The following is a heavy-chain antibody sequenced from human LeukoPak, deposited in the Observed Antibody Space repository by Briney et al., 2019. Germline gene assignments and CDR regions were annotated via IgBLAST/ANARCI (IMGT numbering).Heavy chain of an antibody. CDR3: ARDHSSPVGYALEPPNFDY. CDR2: IYYSGST. Sequence: SETLSLTCTVSGGSISSYYWSWIRQPPGKGLEWIGYIYYSGSTNYNPSLKSRVTISVDTSKNQFSLKLSSVTAADTAVYYCARDHSSPVGYALEPPNFDYWGQGTLVTVSS. V-gene: IGHV4-59*01. J-gene: IGHJ4*02. D-gene: IGHD2-2*01. CDR1: GGSISSYY.